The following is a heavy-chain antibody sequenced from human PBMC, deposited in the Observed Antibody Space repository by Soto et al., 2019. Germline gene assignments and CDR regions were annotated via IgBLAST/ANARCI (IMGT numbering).Heavy chain of an antibody. J-gene: IGHJ4*02. Sequence: PGGSLRLSCAASGFIFSGSAIHWVRQASGKGLEWVGRIRTKSNSYATVYAASVKGRFTISRDDSKNTAYLQMNSLKTEDTAFYYCSTLAYCGDGCYGDYWGQGTLVTVSS. CDR2: IRTKSNSYAT. V-gene: IGHV3-73*01. CDR3: STLAYCGDGCYGDY. D-gene: IGHD2-21*02. CDR1: GFIFSGSA.